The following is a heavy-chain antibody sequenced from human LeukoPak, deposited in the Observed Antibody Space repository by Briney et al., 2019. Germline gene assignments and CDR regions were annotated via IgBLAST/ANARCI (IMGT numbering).Heavy chain of an antibody. V-gene: IGHV4-59*01. D-gene: IGHD1-26*01. Sequence: SETLSRTCTVSGGSISSYYWSWIRQPPGKGLEWIGYIYYSGSTNYNPSLKSRVTISVDRSKNQFTLKLSSVTAADTAVYYCARDGGKSGSYEFDYWGQGTLVTVSS. CDR2: IYYSGST. CDR1: GGSISSYY. J-gene: IGHJ4*02. CDR3: ARDGGKSGSYEFDY.